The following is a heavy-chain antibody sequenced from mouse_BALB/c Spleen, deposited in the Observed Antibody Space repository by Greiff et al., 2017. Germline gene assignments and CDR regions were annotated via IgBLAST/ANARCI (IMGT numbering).Heavy chain of an antibody. CDR2: ISYSGST. J-gene: IGHJ3*01. V-gene: IGHV3-2*02. D-gene: IGHD1-1*01. CDR1: GYSITSDYA. CDR3: ARYYGSSYWFAY. Sequence: EVKLMESGPGLVKPSQSLSLTCTVTGYSITSDYAWNWIRQFPGNKLEWMGYISYSGSTSYNPYLKSRISITRDTSKNQFFLQLNSVTTEDTATYYCARYYGSSYWFAYWGQGTLVTVSA.